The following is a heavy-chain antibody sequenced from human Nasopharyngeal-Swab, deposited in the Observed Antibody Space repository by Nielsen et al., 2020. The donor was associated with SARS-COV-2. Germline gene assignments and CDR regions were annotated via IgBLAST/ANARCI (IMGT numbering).Heavy chain of an antibody. D-gene: IGHD3-3*01. CDR1: GGSITSSRHR. Sequence: SETLSLTCTVSGGSITSSRHRWGWIRQPPGKGLEWIGQILVNRYTEYHPSVRGRITVYADTSENSFSLRLSSVTAADTAVYYRARLDPFGSEDKWGQGTLVTVSS. J-gene: IGHJ4*02. CDR3: ARLDPFGSEDK. V-gene: IGHV4-39*02. CDR2: ILVNRYT.